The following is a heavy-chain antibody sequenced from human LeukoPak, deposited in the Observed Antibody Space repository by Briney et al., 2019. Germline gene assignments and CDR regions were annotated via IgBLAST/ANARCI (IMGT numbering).Heavy chain of an antibody. Sequence: MASETLSLTCTVSGGSISSNYWSWLRQPPGKGLEWIGFISHSGSTNYNPSLKSRVTISVDTSKKYFSLRLSSVTAADTAVYYCTRQNAVSAGYAYDIWGQGTMVTVSS. J-gene: IGHJ3*02. CDR3: TRQNAVSAGYAYDI. D-gene: IGHD1-1*01. CDR2: ISHSGST. V-gene: IGHV4-59*08. CDR1: GGSISSNY.